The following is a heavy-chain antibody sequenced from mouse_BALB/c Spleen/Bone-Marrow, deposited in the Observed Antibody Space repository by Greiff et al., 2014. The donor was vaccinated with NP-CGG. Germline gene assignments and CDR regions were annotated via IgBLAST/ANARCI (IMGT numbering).Heavy chain of an antibody. V-gene: IGHV1-37*01. J-gene: IGHJ4*01. D-gene: IGHD1-1*02. CDR1: GFSFTDYF. CDR2: IHPYNGDT. Sequence: EVKLVESGPELVKPGASVKLSCRASGFSFTDYFINWVKQSHGKSPEWIGRIHPYNGDTFYNQKFKVKATLTVDKSSNTARMELLSLTSEDSAVYYCGRYGYDAMDFWGQGTSVTVSS. CDR3: GRYGYDAMDF.